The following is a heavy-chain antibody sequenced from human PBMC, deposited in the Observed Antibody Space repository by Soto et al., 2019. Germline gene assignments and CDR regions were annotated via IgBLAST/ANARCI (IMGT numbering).Heavy chain of an antibody. V-gene: IGHV3-48*02. J-gene: IGHJ4*02. D-gene: IGHD5-18*01. Sequence: EVQLVESGGGLVQPGGSLRLPCAASGFTFSSYSMKWVRQAPGKGLEWVSYISSSSSTIYYADSVKGRFTISRDNAKNSPYLQMNSLRDEDTAVYYCARDSAYSYGPIDDWGQGTLVTVSS. CDR2: ISSSSSTI. CDR3: ARDSAYSYGPIDD. CDR1: GFTFSSYS.